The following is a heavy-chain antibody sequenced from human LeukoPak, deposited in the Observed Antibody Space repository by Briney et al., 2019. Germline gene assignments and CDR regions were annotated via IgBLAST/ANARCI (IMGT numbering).Heavy chain of an antibody. D-gene: IGHD3-10*01. CDR1: GGSISSSNW. J-gene: IGHJ5*02. CDR3: ARLIIMVRGLEDWFDP. CDR2: IYHSGST. V-gene: IGHV4-4*02. Sequence: SGTLSLTCAVSGGSISSSNWWSWVRQPPGKGLEWIGEIYHSGSTNYNPSLNSRVTISVDKSKNQFSLKLSSVTAADTAVYYCARLIIMVRGLEDWFDPWARDPWSPSPQ.